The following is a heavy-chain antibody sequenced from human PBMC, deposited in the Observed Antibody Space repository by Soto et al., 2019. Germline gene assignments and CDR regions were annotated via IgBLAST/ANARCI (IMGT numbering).Heavy chain of an antibody. CDR2: IIPFSETT. J-gene: IGHJ6*02. D-gene: IGHD3-22*01. V-gene: IGHV1-69*06. Sequence: ASVKVSCKASGGTFSSLDINWVRQAPGRGLEWMGGIIPFSETTNYAQIFQGRVSIVADKSTSTAYMELSRLRSEDTAVYYCARALLSHSYDSGGYDSYFHAMDVWGQGTPVTVSS. CDR1: GGTFSSLD. CDR3: ARALLSHSYDSGGYDSYFHAMDV.